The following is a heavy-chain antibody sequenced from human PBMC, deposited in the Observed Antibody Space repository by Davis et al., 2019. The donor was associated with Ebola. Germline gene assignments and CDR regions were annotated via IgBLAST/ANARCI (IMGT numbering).Heavy chain of an antibody. V-gene: IGHV4-61*01. CDR2: IYYSGST. CDR1: GGSVSSGSYY. D-gene: IGHD5-12*01. J-gene: IGHJ4*02. CDR3: ARLFGYSGYAETYYFDY. Sequence: SETLSLTCTVSGGSVSSGSYYWSWIRQPPGKGLEWIGYIYYSGSTNYNPSLKSRVTISVDTSKNQFSLKLSSVTAADTAVYYCARLFGYSGYAETYYFDYWGQGTLVTVSS.